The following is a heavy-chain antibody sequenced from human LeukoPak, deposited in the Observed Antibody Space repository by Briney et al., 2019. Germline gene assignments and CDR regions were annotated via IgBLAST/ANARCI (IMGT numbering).Heavy chain of an antibody. D-gene: IGHD6-6*01. J-gene: IGHJ5*02. CDR2: IIPILGIA. CDR1: GGTFSSYA. V-gene: IGHV1-69*04. CDR3: ARGSISSSSVPYNWFDP. Sequence: ASVKVSCKASGGTFSSYAISWVRQAPGQGLEWMGRIIPILGIANYAQKFQGRVTITADESTSTAYMELSSLRSEDTAVYYCARGSISSSSVPYNWFDPWGQGTLVTVSS.